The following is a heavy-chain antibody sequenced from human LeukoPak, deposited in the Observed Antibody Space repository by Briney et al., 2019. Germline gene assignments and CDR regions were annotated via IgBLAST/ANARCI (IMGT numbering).Heavy chain of an antibody. V-gene: IGHV3-23*01. CDR3: AKDRGYSEFDP. D-gene: IGHD5-18*01. CDR2: ISGSGGST. J-gene: IGHJ5*02. Sequence: PSETLSLTCTVSGGSISSYYWSWIRQPPGKGLEWVSAISGSGGSTYYADSVKGRFTISRDNSKNTLYLQMNSLRAEDTAVYYCAKDRGYSEFDPWGQGTLVTVSS. CDR1: GGSISSYY.